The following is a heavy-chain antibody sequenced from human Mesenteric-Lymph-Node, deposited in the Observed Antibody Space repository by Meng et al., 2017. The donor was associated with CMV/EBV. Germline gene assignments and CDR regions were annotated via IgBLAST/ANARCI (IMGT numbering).Heavy chain of an antibody. Sequence: SETLSLTCTVSGGSISSSSYYWGWIRQPPGKGLEWIGSIYYSGSTYYNPSLKSRVTISVDTSKNQFSLKLSSVTAADTAVHYCARARGVEMATITGYFDYWGQGTLVTVSS. J-gene: IGHJ4*02. CDR2: IYYSGST. V-gene: IGHV4-39*01. D-gene: IGHD5-24*01. CDR1: GGSISSSSYY. CDR3: ARARGVEMATITGYFDY.